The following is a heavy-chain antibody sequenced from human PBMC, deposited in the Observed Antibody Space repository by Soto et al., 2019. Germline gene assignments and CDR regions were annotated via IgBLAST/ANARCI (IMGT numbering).Heavy chain of an antibody. CDR1: GFTFEDHA. CDR2: ISWDSDKI. J-gene: IGHJ4*02. CDR3: AKDRGSSSAGIDY. V-gene: IGHV3-9*01. Sequence: VQLVESGGGLVQPGRSLRLSCAASGFTFEDHAMHWVRQAPGKGLEWVSSISWDSDKIGYADSVKGRFTISRDNGKNSLYLQMSSLRAEDTALYYCAKDRGSSSAGIDYWGQGSLVTVSS. D-gene: IGHD6-6*01.